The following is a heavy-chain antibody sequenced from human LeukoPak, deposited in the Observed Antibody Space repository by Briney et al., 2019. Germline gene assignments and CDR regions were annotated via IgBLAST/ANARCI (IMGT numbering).Heavy chain of an antibody. CDR1: AFTFSTYS. Sequence: GGSLRLSCAASAFTFSTYSMNWVRQAPGKGLEWVSYISSSSSTIHYADSVKGRFTIPRDNARNSLYLQMNSLRAEDTPGYYCARDAVGARYFDYWGQGTLVTVSS. CDR3: ARDAVGARYFDY. J-gene: IGHJ4*02. V-gene: IGHV3-48*01. CDR2: ISSSSSTI. D-gene: IGHD6-6*01.